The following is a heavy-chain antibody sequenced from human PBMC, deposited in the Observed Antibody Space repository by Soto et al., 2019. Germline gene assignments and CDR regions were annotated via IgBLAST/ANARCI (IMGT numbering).Heavy chain of an antibody. Sequence: GGSLRLSCAASGFTFSSYAMHWVRQAPGKGLEYVSAISSNGGSTYYANSVKGRFTISRDNSKNTLYLQMGSLRAEDMAVYYCARDRKPVTTPVADFDYWGQGTLVTVSS. V-gene: IGHV3-64*01. CDR1: GFTFSSYA. J-gene: IGHJ4*02. D-gene: IGHD4-4*01. CDR3: ARDRKPVTTPVADFDY. CDR2: ISSNGGST.